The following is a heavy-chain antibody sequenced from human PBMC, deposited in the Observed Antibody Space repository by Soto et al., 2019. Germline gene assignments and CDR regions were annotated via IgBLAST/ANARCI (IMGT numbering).Heavy chain of an antibody. Sequence: GGSLRLSCAASGFTVISNYMSWVRQAPGKGLEWISIIYSAGNTYYADSVKGRFTISRDNSKNTLYLQMNSLGAEDTAVYYCARDFVVGGPTINYYYGMDVWGQGT. CDR3: ARDFVVGGPTINYYYGMDV. CDR1: GFTVISNY. D-gene: IGHD1-26*01. CDR2: IYSAGNT. J-gene: IGHJ6*02. V-gene: IGHV3-66*01.